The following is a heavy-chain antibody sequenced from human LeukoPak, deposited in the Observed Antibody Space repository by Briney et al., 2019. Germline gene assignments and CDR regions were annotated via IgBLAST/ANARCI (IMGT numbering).Heavy chain of an antibody. V-gene: IGHV1-2*02. Sequence: SVKVSCKASGYTFTGYYMHWVRQAPGQGLEWVGLINPNSGGTNYVQQFQGRVTMARDTCIGTAYMELRRESSDDPALYFCSSGIAAAGSDYFDYWGQGTLVTVSS. CDR2: INPNSGGT. CDR1: GYTFTGYY. CDR3: SSGIAAAGSDYFDY. J-gene: IGHJ4*02. D-gene: IGHD6-13*01.